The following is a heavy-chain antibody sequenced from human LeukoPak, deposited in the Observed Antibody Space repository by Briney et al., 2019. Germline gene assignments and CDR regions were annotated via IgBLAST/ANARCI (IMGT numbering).Heavy chain of an antibody. CDR3: ARGNFGNPLQLERRRPFDI. Sequence: SETLSLTCTVSGDSITGGSFYWGWIRQPPGKGLEWVGEINRSGSTNYNPSLKGRVTMSVDTFKKQISLKLTSVTAADTAVYYCARGNFGNPLQLERRRPFDIWGQGTMVTASS. J-gene: IGHJ3*02. V-gene: IGHV4-39*07. D-gene: IGHD1-1*01. CDR1: GDSITGGSFY. CDR2: INRSGST.